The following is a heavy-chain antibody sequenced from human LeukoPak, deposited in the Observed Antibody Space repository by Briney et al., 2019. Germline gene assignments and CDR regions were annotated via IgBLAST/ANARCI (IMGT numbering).Heavy chain of an antibody. D-gene: IGHD2-15*01. V-gene: IGHV1-69*13. CDR1: GGTFSSYA. Sequence: SVKVSCKASGGTFSSYAISWVRQAPGQGLEWMGGIIPIFGTANYAQKFQGRVTITADESTSTAYMELSSLRSEDTAVCYCARVGCSGGSCYFRYYFDYWGQGTLVTVSS. CDR3: ARVGCSGGSCYFRYYFDY. CDR2: IIPIFGTA. J-gene: IGHJ4*02.